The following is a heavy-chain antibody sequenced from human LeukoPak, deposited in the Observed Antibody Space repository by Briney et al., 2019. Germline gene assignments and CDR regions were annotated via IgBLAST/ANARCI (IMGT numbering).Heavy chain of an antibody. V-gene: IGHV3-23*01. CDR3: ARIGYSSSCFDY. CDR2: ISGSGSST. D-gene: IGHD6-13*01. J-gene: IGHJ4*02. Sequence: GGSLRLSCAASGFTFSTYVMSWVRQAPGKGLEWVSTISGSGSSTYYADSVKGRFTISRDNAKNSVYLQMNSLGAEDTAVYYCARIGYSSSCFDYWGQGTLVTVSS. CDR1: GFTFSTYV.